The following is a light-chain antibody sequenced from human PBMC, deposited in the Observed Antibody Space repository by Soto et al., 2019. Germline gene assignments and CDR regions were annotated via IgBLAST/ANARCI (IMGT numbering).Light chain of an antibody. CDR1: QSVSSSY. CDR3: QQYGSSPQT. J-gene: IGKJ1*01. CDR2: GAS. V-gene: IGKV3-20*01. Sequence: EIVLTQSPGTLSLSPGERATLSCRASQSVSSSYLACYKQKPGQAPRLLIYGASSRATGIPDRFSGSGSGTDFILTISRLEPEDFAVYYCQQYGSSPQTFGQGTKVEIK.